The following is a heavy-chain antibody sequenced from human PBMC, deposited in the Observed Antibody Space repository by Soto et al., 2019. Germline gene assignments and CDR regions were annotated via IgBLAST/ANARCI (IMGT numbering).Heavy chain of an antibody. V-gene: IGHV1-2*02. J-gene: IGHJ4*02. CDR1: GYTFTNNA. CDR2: INPDNGVP. Sequence: ASVKVSCKASGYTFTNNAIHWMRQAPGQGLEWMGWINPDNGVPNYAQKFQGRVTLSRDTSINTAYMELSRLTSDDTAMYYCARTDYLFSTITYYFDYWGQGTLVTVSS. D-gene: IGHD3-16*01. CDR3: ARTDYLFSTITYYFDY.